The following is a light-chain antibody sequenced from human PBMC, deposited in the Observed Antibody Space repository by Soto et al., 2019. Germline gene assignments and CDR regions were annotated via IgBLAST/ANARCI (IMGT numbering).Light chain of an antibody. CDR3: QHRSPCPLP. V-gene: IGKV3-11*01. J-gene: IGKJ4*01. CDR1: QSFSIY. Sequence: EIVLTQSPATLSLSPGERATLSCRAIQSFSIYLAWYHQKPGQAPRLLIYDASNRATGIPSRFSGSGSGTEFTLTISSLEPADFAVYYCQHRSPCPLPFGGGTKVEIK. CDR2: DAS.